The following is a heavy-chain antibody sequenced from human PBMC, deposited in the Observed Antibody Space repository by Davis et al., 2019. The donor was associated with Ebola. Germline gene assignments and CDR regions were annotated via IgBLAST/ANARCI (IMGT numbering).Heavy chain of an antibody. J-gene: IGHJ4*02. D-gene: IGHD3-16*01. CDR1: GFTFSSYV. CDR3: ARYCHYTDCSYFDC. V-gene: IGHV3-74*01. Sequence: PGGSLRLSCAASGFTFSSYVMHWVRQAPGKGLVWVSRISHDGTITTYADSVKGRFTVSRDNAKNTLYLQMNSLRAEDTATYYCARYCHYTDCSYFDCWGQGTMVAVSS. CDR2: ISHDGTIT.